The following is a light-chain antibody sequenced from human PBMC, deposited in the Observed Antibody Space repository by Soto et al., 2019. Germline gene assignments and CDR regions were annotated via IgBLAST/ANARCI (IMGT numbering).Light chain of an antibody. CDR3: QQYNNWPRAT. V-gene: IGKV3-15*01. CDR1: QSISSN. Sequence: EIVMTQSPATLSVSPGERATLSCRASQSISSNLAWYQQKPGQAPRLLMFRTSSRATGFPARFSGSVSGTEFNLSISSLQSEDFGVYYCQQYNNWPRATFGGGTKVEIK. J-gene: IGKJ4*01. CDR2: RTS.